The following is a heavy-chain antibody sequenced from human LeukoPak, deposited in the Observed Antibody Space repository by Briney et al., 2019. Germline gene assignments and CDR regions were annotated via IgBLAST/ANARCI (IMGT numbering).Heavy chain of an antibody. D-gene: IGHD4-17*01. CDR2: IIPIFGTA. CDR3: ARGSSVRGLDY. J-gene: IGHJ4*02. Sequence: ASVKVSCKASGGTFSSYAISWVRQAPGQGLEWMGGIIPIFGTANYAQKFQGRVTMTRDTSISTAYMELSRLRSDDTAVYYCARGSSVRGLDYWGQGTLVTVSS. CDR1: GGTFSSYA. V-gene: IGHV1-69*05.